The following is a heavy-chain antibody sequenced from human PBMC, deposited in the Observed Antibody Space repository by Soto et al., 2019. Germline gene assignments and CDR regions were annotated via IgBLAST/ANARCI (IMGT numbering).Heavy chain of an antibody. CDR1: GGSFSSYA. V-gene: IGHV1-69*01. CDR3: ASGYYDSSGYSIDY. D-gene: IGHD3-22*01. J-gene: IGHJ4*02. CDR2: LIVILGTT. Sequence: QVQLVQSGAEVWKPGSSVKVSCQSFGGSFSSYAFSCVRQAPGQGLEWMGGLIVILGTTNYAQKFKGRGPLTADERTSTAYMEVSSLESEDTAIYYCASGYYDSSGYSIDYWGQGTQVTVSS.